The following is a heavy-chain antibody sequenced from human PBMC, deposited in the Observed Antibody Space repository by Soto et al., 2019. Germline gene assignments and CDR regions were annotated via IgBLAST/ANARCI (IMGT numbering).Heavy chain of an antibody. CDR3: ASNTGIYGSGSYYNVGPGWNY. Sequence: ASVKVSCKAPGYTFTSYAMHWVRQAPGQRLEWMGWINAGNGNTKYSQKFQGRVTITRDTSASTAYMELSSLRSEDTAVYYCASNTGIYGSGSYYNVGPGWNYWGQGTLVTVPQ. J-gene: IGHJ4*02. CDR1: GYTFTSYA. CDR2: INAGNGNT. D-gene: IGHD3-10*01. V-gene: IGHV1-3*01.